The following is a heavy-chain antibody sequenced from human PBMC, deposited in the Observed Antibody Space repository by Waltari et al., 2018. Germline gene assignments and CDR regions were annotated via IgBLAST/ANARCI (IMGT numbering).Heavy chain of an antibody. D-gene: IGHD3-22*01. CDR1: GYTFTGYY. V-gene: IGHV1-2*06. CDR2: RNPTSGGT. J-gene: IGHJ4*02. CDR3: ARSPITMIVVVDY. Sequence: QVQLVQSGAEVKKPGASVKVSCKASGYTFTGYYMHWGRQAPGQGLEWMGRRNPTSGGTNYAQKFQGRVTMTRDTSISPAYMELSRLRSDDTAVYYCARSPITMIVVVDYWGQGTLVTVSS.